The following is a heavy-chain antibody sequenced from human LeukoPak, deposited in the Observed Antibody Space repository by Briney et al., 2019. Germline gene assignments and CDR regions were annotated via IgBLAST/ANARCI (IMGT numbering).Heavy chain of an antibody. Sequence: PGGSLRLSCAASGFTFSSYSMNWVRQAPGKGLEWVSSISSSSSYIYYADSVKGRFTISRDNAKNSLYLQMNSLRAEDTAVYYCAREVGGYDILTGYYIHWFDPWGQGTLVTVSS. D-gene: IGHD3-9*01. CDR2: ISSSSSYI. V-gene: IGHV3-21*01. CDR1: GFTFSSYS. CDR3: AREVGGYDILTGYYIHWFDP. J-gene: IGHJ5*02.